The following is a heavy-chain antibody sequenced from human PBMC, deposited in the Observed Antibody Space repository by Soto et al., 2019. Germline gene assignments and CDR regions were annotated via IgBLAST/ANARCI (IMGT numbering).Heavy chain of an antibody. CDR1: GFTFSSYA. Sequence: RRLSCAASGFTFSSYAMHWVRQAPGKGLEWVAVISYDGSNKYYADSVKGRFTISRDNSKNTLYLQMNSLRAEDTAVYYCARDLSSLPGGVDYWGQGTLVTVSS. J-gene: IGHJ4*02. CDR2: ISYDGSNK. V-gene: IGHV3-30-3*01. CDR3: ARDLSSLPGGVDY. D-gene: IGHD3-10*01.